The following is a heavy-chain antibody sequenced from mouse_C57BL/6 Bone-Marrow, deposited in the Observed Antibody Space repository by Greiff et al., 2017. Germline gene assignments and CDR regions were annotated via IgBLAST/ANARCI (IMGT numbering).Heavy chain of an antibody. CDR2: IDPTDSYT. V-gene: IGHV1-69*01. J-gene: IGHJ3*01. Sequence: QVQLQQPGAELVKPGASVKLSCKASGYTFTSYWMHWVKQRPGQGLEWIGEIDPTDSYTNYNQKFKGKSTLTVDKSYSTAYMELRSLTSEDSAVYYCARYGYDVAYWGQGTLVTVSA. D-gene: IGHD2-2*01. CDR1: GYTFTSYW. CDR3: ARYGYDVAY.